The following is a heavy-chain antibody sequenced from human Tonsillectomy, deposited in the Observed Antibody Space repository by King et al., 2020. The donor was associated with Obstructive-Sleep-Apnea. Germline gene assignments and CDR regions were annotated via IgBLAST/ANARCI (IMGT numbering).Heavy chain of an antibody. V-gene: IGHV1-8*01. CDR1: GYNFISYN. Sequence: QLVQSGAEVKKPGASVKVSCKASGYNFISYNINWVRQATGQGLEWMGWMNLHSGNTVYAQKFQGRVTMTTNTSIRTVYMELSSLTYEDTAVYYCARRDAMDVWGQGTTVTVSS. CDR3: ARRDAMDV. CDR2: MNLHSGNT. J-gene: IGHJ6*02.